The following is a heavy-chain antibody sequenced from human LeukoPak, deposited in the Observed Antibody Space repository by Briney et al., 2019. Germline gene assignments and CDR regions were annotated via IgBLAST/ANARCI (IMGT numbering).Heavy chain of an antibody. CDR2: ITGNDGST. D-gene: IGHD3-10*01. CDR3: AKDAVAPGSGGDYFDY. V-gene: IGHV3-23*01. Sequence: GGSLRLSCVASGFTFSSNAMSWVRQAPGKGLEWVSVITGNDGSTYYADSVKGRFTISRDNSKNTLSLQMDSLRAEDTAVYYCAKDAVAPGSGGDYFDYWGRGTLVTVSS. J-gene: IGHJ4*02. CDR1: GFTFSSNA.